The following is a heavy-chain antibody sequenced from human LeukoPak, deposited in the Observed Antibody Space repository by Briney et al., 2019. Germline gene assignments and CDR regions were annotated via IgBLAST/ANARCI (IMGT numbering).Heavy chain of an antibody. CDR2: IYYSGRT. CDR1: GGSISSSSYY. J-gene: IGHJ4*02. CDR3: ARQQAGRTYEY. Sequence: SETLSLTCTVSGGSISSSSYYWGWIRQPPGKGLEWIGSIYYSGRTYYNPSLKSRVTISVDTSKNQFSLKRSSVTAADTAVYYGARQQAGRTYEYWGQGTLVTVSS. V-gene: IGHV4-39*01. D-gene: IGHD6-13*01.